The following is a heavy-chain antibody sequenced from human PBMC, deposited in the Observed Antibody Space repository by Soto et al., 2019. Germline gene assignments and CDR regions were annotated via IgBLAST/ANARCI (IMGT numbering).Heavy chain of an antibody. Sequence: GGSLRLSCAASGFTFGTYAMHWVRQAPGKGLEWVAVISYDGSNKWYADSVKGRFTISRDNSKNTLYLQMNSLRDEDTAVYYCAKVYDSSGYYYNYWGQGTLVTVSS. J-gene: IGHJ4*02. CDR2: ISYDGSNK. D-gene: IGHD3-22*01. CDR1: GFTFGTYA. CDR3: AKVYDSSGYYYNY. V-gene: IGHV3-30-3*01.